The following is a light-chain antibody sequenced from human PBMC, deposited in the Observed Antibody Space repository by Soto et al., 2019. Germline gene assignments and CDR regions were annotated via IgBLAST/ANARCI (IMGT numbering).Light chain of an antibody. J-gene: IGKJ1*01. CDR1: QSVDIN. V-gene: IGKV3-20*01. CDR2: DAS. Sequence: EIVLTQSPATLTVSPGERVTLSCRASQSVDINLAWYQQKPGQAPRLLIYDASNRATGIPARFSGSGSGTDFTLTISRLEPEDFAVYYCHQSGGSLSWTFGQGTKVDI. CDR3: HQSGGSLSWT.